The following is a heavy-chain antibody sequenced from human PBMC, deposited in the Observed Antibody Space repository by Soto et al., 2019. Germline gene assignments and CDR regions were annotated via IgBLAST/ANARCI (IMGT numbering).Heavy chain of an antibody. Sequence: EVPLVESGGGLVQPGGSLRLSCAASGFTFSSYSMNWVRQAPGKGLEWVSYISSSSSTIYYTDSVKGRFTISRDNAKNSLYLQMNSLRDEDTTVYYCARDRGYYYDSSGPSTGYSYYGMDVWGQGTTVTVSS. J-gene: IGHJ6*02. CDR3: ARDRGYYYDSSGPSTGYSYYGMDV. CDR2: ISSSSSTI. CDR1: GFTFSSYS. D-gene: IGHD3-22*01. V-gene: IGHV3-48*02.